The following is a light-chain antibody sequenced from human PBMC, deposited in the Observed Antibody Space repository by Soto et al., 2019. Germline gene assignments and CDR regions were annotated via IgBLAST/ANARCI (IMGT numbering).Light chain of an antibody. CDR2: DAS. CDR1: QSVGSY. Sequence: EIVLTQSPGTLSLSPGERATLSCRASQSVGSYLAWYQQKPGQAPRLLIYDASNRATGIPARFSGSGSGTEFSLAIRSLEPEDFAIYYCQQRTNWQFSFGPGTKVDLK. CDR3: QQRTNWQFS. J-gene: IGKJ3*01. V-gene: IGKV3-11*01.